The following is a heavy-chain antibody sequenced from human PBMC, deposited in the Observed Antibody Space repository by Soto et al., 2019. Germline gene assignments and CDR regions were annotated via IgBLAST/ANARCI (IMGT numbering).Heavy chain of an antibody. CDR2: IYSPGST. CDR3: ARGLVGATTAFDC. CDR1: GFTVSSSY. V-gene: IGHV3-53*01. D-gene: IGHD1-26*01. Sequence: GGSLRLSCAASGFTVSSSYMSWVRQAPGRGLEWVSTIYSPGSTYYADSVKGRFTISRDNSKNTLYLQMNSLRAEDTAVYYCARGLVGATTAFDCWGQGTLVTVSS. J-gene: IGHJ4*02.